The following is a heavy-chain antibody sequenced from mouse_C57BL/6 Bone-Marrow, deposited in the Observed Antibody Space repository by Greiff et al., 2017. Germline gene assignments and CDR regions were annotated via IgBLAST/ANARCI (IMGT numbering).Heavy chain of an antibody. D-gene: IGHD2-2*01. J-gene: IGHJ2*01. V-gene: IGHV6-3*01. Sequence: EVMLVESGGGLVQPGGSMKLSCVASGFTFSNYWMNWVRQSPEKGLEWVAQIRLKSDNYATHYAESVKGRFTISRDDSKSSVYLQMNNLRAEDTGIYYCTGTMVTTYYFDYWGQDTTLTVSS. CDR2: IRLKSDNYAT. CDR1: GFTFSNYW. CDR3: TGTMVTTYYFDY.